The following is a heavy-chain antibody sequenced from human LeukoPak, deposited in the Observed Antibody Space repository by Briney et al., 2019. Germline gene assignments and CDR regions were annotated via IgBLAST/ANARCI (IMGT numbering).Heavy chain of an antibody. J-gene: IGHJ4*02. CDR1: GFTFSSYG. CDR3: AKTRTDFWSGPDY. CDR2: ISYDGSNK. Sequence: PGRSLRLSCAASGFTFSSYGMHWVRQAPGKGLEWVAAISYDGSNKYYADSVKGRFTISRDNSKNTLYLQMNSLRAEDTAVYYCAKTRTDFWSGPDYWGQGTLVTVSS. D-gene: IGHD3-3*01. V-gene: IGHV3-30*18.